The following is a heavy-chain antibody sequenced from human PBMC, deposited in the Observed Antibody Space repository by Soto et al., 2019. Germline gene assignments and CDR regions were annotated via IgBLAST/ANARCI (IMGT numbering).Heavy chain of an antibody. Sequence: SETLSLTCTVSGGSISSGGYYWSWIRQHPGKGLEWIGYIYYSGSTYYNPSLKSRVTISVDTSKNQFSLKLSSVTAADTAVYYCARFRVGYYHPNPLNFDYWGQGTLVTVSS. D-gene: IGHD2-8*01. V-gene: IGHV4-31*03. J-gene: IGHJ4*02. CDR1: GGSISSGGYY. CDR3: ARFRVGYYHPNPLNFDY. CDR2: IYYSGST.